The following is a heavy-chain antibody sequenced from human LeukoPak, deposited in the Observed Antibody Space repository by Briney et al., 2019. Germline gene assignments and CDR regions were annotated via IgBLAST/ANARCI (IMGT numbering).Heavy chain of an antibody. CDR2: ISSASSAI. D-gene: IGHD6-13*01. CDR3: ARDFEAAGLDY. V-gene: IGHV3-48*01. J-gene: IGHJ4*02. CDR1: GFTFSNYN. Sequence: GSLRLSCAASGFTFSNYNMNWVHQAPGKGLQWISYISSASSAIYYADSVKGRFTISRDNAKNSLYLQMNSLRTDDTAVYYCARDFEAAGLDYWGQGTLVTVS.